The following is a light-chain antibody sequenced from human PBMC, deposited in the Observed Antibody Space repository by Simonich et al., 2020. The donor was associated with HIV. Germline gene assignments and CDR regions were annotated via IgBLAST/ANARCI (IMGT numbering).Light chain of an antibody. Sequence: ELVMTQSPATLSVSPGERATLSCRASQSVSSNLAWYQQKPGQAPRLLIYGASTRATGIPAMFSGSGSGTEFTLTISSMQSEDFAVYYCQQYNNWPPIAFGQGTRLEIK. CDR2: GAS. V-gene: IGKV3-15*01. CDR3: QQYNNWPPIA. CDR1: QSVSSN. J-gene: IGKJ5*01.